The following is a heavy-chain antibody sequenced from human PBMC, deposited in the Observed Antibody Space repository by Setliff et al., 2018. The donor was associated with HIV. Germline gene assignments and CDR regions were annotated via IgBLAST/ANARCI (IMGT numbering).Heavy chain of an antibody. V-gene: IGHV4-39*07. J-gene: IGHJ5*02. CDR3: ARVAPKWDLLKWFDP. Sequence: SETLSLTCTVSGASISRSSYYWGWIRQPPGKGLEWIGSIYYSGSTYYNPSLKSRVTISVDTSKNQFSLKLSSVTAADTAVYYCARVAPKWDLLKWFDPWGQGSLVTVSS. CDR1: GASISRSSYY. D-gene: IGHD1-26*01. CDR2: IYYSGST.